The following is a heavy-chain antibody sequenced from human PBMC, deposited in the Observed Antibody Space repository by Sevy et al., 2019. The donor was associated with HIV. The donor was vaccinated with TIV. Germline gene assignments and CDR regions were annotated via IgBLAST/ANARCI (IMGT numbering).Heavy chain of an antibody. CDR3: ARDDQGYYYDSSGYYY. CDR2: ISSSGSTI. V-gene: IGHV3-48*03. J-gene: IGHJ4*02. CDR1: GFTFSSYE. Sequence: GGSLRLSCAASGFTFSSYEMNWVRQAPGKGLEWVSYISSSGSTIYYADSVKGRFTISRDNAKNSLYLQMNSLRAEDTAVYYCARDDQGYYYDSSGYYYWGQGTLVTVSS. D-gene: IGHD3-22*01.